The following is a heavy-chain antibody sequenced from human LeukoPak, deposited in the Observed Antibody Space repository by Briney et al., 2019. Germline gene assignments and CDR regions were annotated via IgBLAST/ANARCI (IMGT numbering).Heavy chain of an antibody. CDR2: ISSSSSYI. J-gene: IGHJ4*02. CDR1: GFTFSSYS. D-gene: IGHD3-3*01. Sequence: PGGSLRLSCAASGFTFSSYSMNWVRQAPGKGLEWVSSISSSSSYIYYADSVKGRFTISRDNAKSSLYLQMNSLRAEDTAVYYCARDLWSYDFWSGRGDYWGQGTLVTVSS. V-gene: IGHV3-21*01. CDR3: ARDLWSYDFWSGRGDY.